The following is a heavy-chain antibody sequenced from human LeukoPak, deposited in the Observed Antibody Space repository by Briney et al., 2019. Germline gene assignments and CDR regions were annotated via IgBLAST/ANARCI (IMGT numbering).Heavy chain of an antibody. CDR2: INHSGST. CDR3: ARGRAAWRYFDY. Sequence: SETLSLTCAVYGGSFSGYYWSWIRQPPGKGLEWIGEINHSGSTNYNPSLKSRVTISVDTSKNQFCLKLSSVTAADTAVYYCARGRAAWRYFDYWGQGTLVTVSS. D-gene: IGHD2-15*01. J-gene: IGHJ4*02. CDR1: GGSFSGYY. V-gene: IGHV4-34*01.